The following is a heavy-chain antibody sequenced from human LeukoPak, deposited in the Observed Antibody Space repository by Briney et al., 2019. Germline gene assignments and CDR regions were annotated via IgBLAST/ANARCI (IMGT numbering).Heavy chain of an antibody. V-gene: IGHV3-33*01. CDR2: IWYDGSNK. Sequence: GGSLRLSCAASGFTFSSYGMHWVRQAPGKGLERVAVIWYDGSNKYYADSVKGRFTISRDNSKNTLYLQMNSLRAEDTAVYYCARDLKAVAGFLVPRYGMDVWGQGTTVTVSS. CDR1: GFTFSSYG. CDR3: ARDLKAVAGFLVPRYGMDV. J-gene: IGHJ6*02. D-gene: IGHD6-19*01.